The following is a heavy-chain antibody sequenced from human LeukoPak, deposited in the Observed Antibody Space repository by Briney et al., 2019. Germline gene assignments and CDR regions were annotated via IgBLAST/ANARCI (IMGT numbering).Heavy chain of an antibody. Sequence: GASVKVSCKASGYSFVLYGISWVRQAPGQGPEWMGWISNYNGNTKYAQKFQGRVTMTTDTSTSTAYMELRSLRSDDTAVYYCARDEDYEIFVNIDYWGQGTLVTVSS. J-gene: IGHJ4*02. CDR2: ISNYNGNT. V-gene: IGHV1-18*01. CDR3: ARDEDYEIFVNIDY. CDR1: GYSFVLYG. D-gene: IGHD4-17*01.